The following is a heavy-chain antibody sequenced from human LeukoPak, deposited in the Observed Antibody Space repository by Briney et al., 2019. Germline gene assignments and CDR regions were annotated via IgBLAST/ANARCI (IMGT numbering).Heavy chain of an antibody. V-gene: IGHV4-59*01. CDR2: IYYSGST. CDR1: GGSISSYY. J-gene: IGHJ4*02. Sequence: PSETLSLTCTVSGGSISSYYWSWIRQPPGKGLEWIGYIYYSGSTNYNPSLKSRVTISVDTSKTQFSLKLSSVTAADTAVYYCARWSEDIVATIGFDYWGQGTLVTVSS. CDR3: ARWSEDIVATIGFDY. D-gene: IGHD5-12*01.